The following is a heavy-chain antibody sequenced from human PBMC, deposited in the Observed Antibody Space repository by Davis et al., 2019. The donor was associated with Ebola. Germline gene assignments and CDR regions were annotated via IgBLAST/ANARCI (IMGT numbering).Heavy chain of an antibody. CDR3: ARLSEI. CDR2: INTNTGNP. CDR1: FYSFTTYG. J-gene: IGHJ3*02. Sequence: SVPVSCMASFYSFTTYGTYCVRQAPGQGLEWMGWINTNTGNPRNAKGFTGRFVFSLDTSVSTAYLQISNLKAEDTALYYCARLSEIWGQGTMVTVSS. V-gene: IGHV7-4-1*02.